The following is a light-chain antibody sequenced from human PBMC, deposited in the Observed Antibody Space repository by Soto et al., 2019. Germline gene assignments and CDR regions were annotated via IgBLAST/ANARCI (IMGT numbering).Light chain of an antibody. V-gene: IGKV3-15*01. J-gene: IGKJ1*01. CDR2: GAS. CDR1: QSVSSN. CDR3: QQYNNWPPDMT. Sequence: EIVMTQSPATLSVSPGERATLSCRASQSVSSNLAWYQQKPGQAPRLLIYGASTRATGIPARFSGSGSGTEFTLSISSLQSEDFAIYFCQQYNNWPPDMTFGQGNKVEIK.